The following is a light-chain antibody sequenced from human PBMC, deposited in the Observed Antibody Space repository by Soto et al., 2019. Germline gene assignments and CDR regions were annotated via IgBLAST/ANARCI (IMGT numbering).Light chain of an antibody. Sequence: QSALTQPASVSGSPGQSITISCTGTSSDVGGYNYVSWYQQHPGKAPKRMIYDVSNRPSGVSNRFSGSKSGNTASLTISGLQAEDEADYYCSSYSSRSTPYVFGSGTKLTVL. CDR2: DVS. V-gene: IGLV2-14*01. J-gene: IGLJ1*01. CDR3: SSYSSRSTPYV. CDR1: SSDVGGYNY.